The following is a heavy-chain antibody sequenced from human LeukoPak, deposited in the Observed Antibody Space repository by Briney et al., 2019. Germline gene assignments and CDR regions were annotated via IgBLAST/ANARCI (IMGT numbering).Heavy chain of an antibody. D-gene: IGHD3-22*01. V-gene: IGHV3-20*04. Sequence: PGGSLRLSCAASGFTFDDYGMSWVRQAPGKGLEWVSGINWNGGSTGYADSVKGRFTISRDNAKNSLYLQMNSLRAEDTALYYCARDLSYSSGYHDAFDIWGQGTMVTVSS. CDR2: INWNGGST. J-gene: IGHJ3*02. CDR1: GFTFDDYG. CDR3: ARDLSYSSGYHDAFDI.